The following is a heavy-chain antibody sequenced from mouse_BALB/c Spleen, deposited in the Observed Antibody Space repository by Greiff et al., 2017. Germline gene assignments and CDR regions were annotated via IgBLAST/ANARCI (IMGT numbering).Heavy chain of an antibody. J-gene: IGHJ2*01. CDR2: ISYSGST. CDR1: GDSITSGY. Sequence: EVKLQESGPSLVKPSQTLSLTCSVTGDSITSGYWNWIRKFPGNKLEYMGYISYSGSTYYNPSLKSRISITRDTSKNQYYLQLNSVTTEDTATYYCARSPYYYGSSYYFDYWGQGTTLTVSS. CDR3: ARSPYYYGSSYYFDY. V-gene: IGHV3-8*02. D-gene: IGHD1-1*01.